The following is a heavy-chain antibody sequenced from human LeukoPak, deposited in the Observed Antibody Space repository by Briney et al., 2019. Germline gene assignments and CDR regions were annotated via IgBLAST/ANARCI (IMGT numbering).Heavy chain of an antibody. CDR1: GGSISSYY. V-gene: IGHV4-4*07. Sequence: SETLSLTCTVSGGSISSYYWSWIRQPAGKGLEWIGRIYTSGSTNYNPSLKSRVTMSVDTSKNQFSLKLSSVTAADTAVYYCARCLKGSSTNIYYYYHMDVWGKGTTVTVSS. J-gene: IGHJ6*03. CDR3: ARCLKGSSTNIYYYYHMDV. D-gene: IGHD2-2*01. CDR2: IYTSGST.